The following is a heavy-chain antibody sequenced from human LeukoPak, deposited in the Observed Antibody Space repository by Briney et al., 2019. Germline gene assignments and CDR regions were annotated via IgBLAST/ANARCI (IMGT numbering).Heavy chain of an antibody. CDR1: GGSFSGYY. V-gene: IGHV4-34*01. CDR2: INHSGST. J-gene: IGHJ5*02. Sequence: PSETLSLTCAVYGGSFSGYYWSWIRQPPGKGLEWIGEINHSGSTNYNPSLKSRVTISVDTSKNQFSLKLRSVTAADTAVYYCARGRVVTGKRGTNWFDPWGQGTLVTVSS. CDR3: ARGRVVTGKRGTNWFDP. D-gene: IGHD2-21*02.